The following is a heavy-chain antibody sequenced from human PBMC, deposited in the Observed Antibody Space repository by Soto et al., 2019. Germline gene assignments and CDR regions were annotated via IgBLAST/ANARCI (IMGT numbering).Heavy chain of an antibody. CDR2: IYHSGST. CDR1: GGSISRGGYS. J-gene: IGHJ5*02. V-gene: IGHV4-30-2*01. CDR3: AKEGGIATRRHWFDP. D-gene: IGHD6-6*01. Sequence: SETLSLTCAVFGGSISRGGYSWSWNRQPPGKGLEWIGYIYHSGSTYYKPSLKRRVNLSVDRSKNQFSLKLSSVTAADTAVYYCAKEGGIATRRHWFDPWGQGTLVTVS.